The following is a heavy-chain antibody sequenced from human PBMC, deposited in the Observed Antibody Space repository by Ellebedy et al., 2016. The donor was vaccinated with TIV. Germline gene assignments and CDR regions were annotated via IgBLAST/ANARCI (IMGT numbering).Heavy chain of an antibody. V-gene: IGHV4-61*01. CDR1: GGSVRSGSYF. CDR2: IFYSGST. J-gene: IGHJ3*02. D-gene: IGHD2-15*01. CDR3: VSRARTARDGISI. Sequence: SETLSLTCTASGGSVRSGSYFWSWIRQPPGKGLEWIGYIFYSGSTNYNPSLKSRVTISIDTSKNQFSLNLSSVTAADTAIYYCVSRARTARDGISIWGQGTMVSVSS.